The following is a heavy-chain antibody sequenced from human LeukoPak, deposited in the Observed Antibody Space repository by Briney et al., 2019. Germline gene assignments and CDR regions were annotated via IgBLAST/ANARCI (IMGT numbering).Heavy chain of an antibody. V-gene: IGHV4-39*01. CDR3: ARYKPGWYYYDRSGYYPDAFDI. CDR2: IYYSGST. Sequence: SETLSLTCTVSGGSISSSSYYWGWVRQPPGKGMEWIVSIYYSGSTYYNASLKSRVTISVDTSKKQFSLKLSSVTAADTAVYYCARYKPGWYYYDRSGYYPDAFDIWGQGTMVTVSS. J-gene: IGHJ3*02. D-gene: IGHD3-22*01. CDR1: GGSISSSSYY.